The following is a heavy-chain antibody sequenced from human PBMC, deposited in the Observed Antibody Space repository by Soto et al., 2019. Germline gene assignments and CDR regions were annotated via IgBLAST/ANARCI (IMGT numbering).Heavy chain of an antibody. Sequence: VQLVESGGGVVQPGRSLRLSCAASGFTFSSYGMHWVRQAPGKGLEWVAVISYDGSNKYYADSVKGRFTISRDNSKNTLYLQMNSLRAEDTAVYYCAKDRYCSGGSCYSDWFDPWGQGTLVTVSS. V-gene: IGHV3-30*18. J-gene: IGHJ5*02. CDR2: ISYDGSNK. D-gene: IGHD2-15*01. CDR3: AKDRYCSGGSCYSDWFDP. CDR1: GFTFSSYG.